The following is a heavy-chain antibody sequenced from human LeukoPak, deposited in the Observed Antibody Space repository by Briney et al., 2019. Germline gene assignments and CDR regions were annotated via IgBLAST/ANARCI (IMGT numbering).Heavy chain of an antibody. CDR1: GFTFSDYG. Sequence: GRSLRLSCAASGFTFSDYGMHWVRQAPGQGLEWVAIVSFDGSNKYYADSVKGRFTISRDNSKNTLYLQMSSLRPEDTAVYYCARDKDSEHNFDYWGQGTLVTVSS. J-gene: IGHJ4*02. V-gene: IGHV3-30*03. D-gene: IGHD2-21*01. CDR3: ARDKDSEHNFDY. CDR2: VSFDGSNK.